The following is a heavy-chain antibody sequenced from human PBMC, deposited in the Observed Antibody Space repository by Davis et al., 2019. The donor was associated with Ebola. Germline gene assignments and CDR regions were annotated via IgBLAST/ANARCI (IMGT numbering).Heavy chain of an antibody. D-gene: IGHD3-16*01. CDR3: AKGMSLLGFHYHYMDV. CDR1: GFSISNYW. V-gene: IGHV3-7*03. CDR2: IWKDGSEK. J-gene: IGHJ6*03. Sequence: GESLKISCAASGFSISNYWMSWVRQAPGKGLEWVANIWKDGSEKHYVDSVKGRFTISRDNARNSAYLQMNSLGAADTAVYYCAKGMSLLGFHYHYMDVWGKGTPVTVSS.